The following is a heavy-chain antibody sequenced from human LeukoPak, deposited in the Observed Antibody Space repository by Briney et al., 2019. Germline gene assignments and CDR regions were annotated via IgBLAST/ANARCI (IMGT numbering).Heavy chain of an antibody. CDR2: ISYDGSNK. D-gene: IGHD1-26*01. CDR1: GFTFSSYG. V-gene: IGHV3-30*03. Sequence: PGRSLRLSCAASGFTFSSYGMHWVRQAPGKGLEWVAVISYDGSNKYYADSVKGRFTTSRDNSKNTLYLQMNSLRAEDTAVYYCARGIVGATGRYYYYYMDVWGKGTTVTVSS. J-gene: IGHJ6*03. CDR3: ARGIVGATGRYYYYYMDV.